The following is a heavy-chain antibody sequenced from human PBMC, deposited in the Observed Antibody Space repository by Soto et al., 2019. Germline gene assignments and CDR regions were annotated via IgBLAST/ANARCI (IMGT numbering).Heavy chain of an antibody. CDR3: VRDSGAKLSSS. Sequence: GPSVKVSFKASGGTFSSYRINWVRQAPGQGLEWMGGIVPIYRTADSAQEFQGRVTITADESARTAYMELRSLKSRDTAVYYCVRDSGAKLSSSWGQGTLVTVSS. V-gene: IGHV1-69*13. CDR2: IVPIYRTA. CDR1: GGTFSSYR. D-gene: IGHD6-13*01. J-gene: IGHJ4*02.